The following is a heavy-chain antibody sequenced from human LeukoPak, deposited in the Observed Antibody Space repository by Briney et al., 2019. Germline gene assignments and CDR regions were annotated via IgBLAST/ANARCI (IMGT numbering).Heavy chain of an antibody. V-gene: IGHV3-23*01. CDR1: GFTFSSYG. D-gene: IGHD1-1*01. J-gene: IGHJ3*02. CDR2: ISGSGGST. CDR3: AKDRWTEVDAFDI. Sequence: GRSLRLSCAASGFTFSSYGMHWVRQAPGKGLEWVSAISGSGGSTYYADSVRGRFTISRDNSKNTLYLQMNSLRAEDTAVYYCAKDRWTEVDAFDIWGQGTMVTVSS.